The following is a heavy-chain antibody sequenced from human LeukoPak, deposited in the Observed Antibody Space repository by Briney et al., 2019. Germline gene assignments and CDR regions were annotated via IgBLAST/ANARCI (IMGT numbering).Heavy chain of an antibody. D-gene: IGHD6-19*01. Sequence: GGSLRLSCAASGFTFSSYSMNWVRQAPGKGLEWVSSISSSSSYIYYADSVKGRFTISRDNAKNSLYLQMNSLRAEDTAVYYCAKLGIAVAGTGYWGQGTLVTVSS. V-gene: IGHV3-21*01. CDR3: AKLGIAVAGTGY. CDR1: GFTFSSYS. J-gene: IGHJ4*02. CDR2: ISSSSSYI.